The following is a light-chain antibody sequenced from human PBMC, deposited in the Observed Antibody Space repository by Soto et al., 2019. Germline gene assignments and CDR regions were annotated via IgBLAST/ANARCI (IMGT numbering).Light chain of an antibody. CDR1: QSVASN. CDR3: QQYHNWPPQYT. CDR2: GAS. J-gene: IGKJ2*01. Sequence: EIVMTQSPASLSVSPGDGATLSCRASQSVASNVAWYQQRPGQGPRLLIHGASTRAVGVPARFSGSGSGTDFTLTISSLHSEDFAVYYCQQYHNWPPQYTFGQGTMLQIK. V-gene: IGKV3-15*01.